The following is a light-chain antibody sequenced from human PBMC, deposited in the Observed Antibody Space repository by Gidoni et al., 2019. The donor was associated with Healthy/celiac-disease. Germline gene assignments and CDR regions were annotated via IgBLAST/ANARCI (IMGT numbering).Light chain of an antibody. CDR3: QQRSNWPLFT. V-gene: IGKV3-11*01. J-gene: IGKJ3*01. CDR1: QSVSSY. CDR2: DAS. Sequence: IVLPQSLAPLSLSPGERATLSCRATQSVSSYLAWSQQKPGQAPRLLIYDASNRATGIPARFSSSGAGTDFTLTISSLEPEDFAVYYCQQRSNWPLFTFGPGTKVEIK.